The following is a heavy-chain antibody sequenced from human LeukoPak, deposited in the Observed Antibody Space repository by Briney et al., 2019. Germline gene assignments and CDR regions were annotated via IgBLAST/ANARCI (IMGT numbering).Heavy chain of an antibody. V-gene: IGHV4-31*03. CDR3: ARDSLRYCSGGSCLDCFDY. J-gene: IGHJ4*02. CDR2: IYYSGST. Sequence: SQTLSLTCTVSGGSISSGGYYWSWIRQHPGKGLEWIGYIYYSGSTYYNPSLKSRVTISVDTSKNQFSLKLSSVTAADTAVYYCARDSLRYCSGGSCLDCFDYWGQGTLVTVSS. CDR1: GGSISSGGYY. D-gene: IGHD2-15*01.